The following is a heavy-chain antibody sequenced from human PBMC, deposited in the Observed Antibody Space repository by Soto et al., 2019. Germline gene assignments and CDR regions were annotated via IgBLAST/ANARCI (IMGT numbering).Heavy chain of an antibody. Sequence: EVQLVESGGGLVQPGRSLRLSCAASGFTFDDYAMHWVRQPPGKGLEWVSGITWNSGSKDYADSVKGRFTISRDNRKNSLYLQMNSLRGEDTAFYYCTTTYPNDDSRVVAYWGQGTRVTVSS. D-gene: IGHD1-1*01. CDR2: ITWNSGSK. J-gene: IGHJ4*02. CDR1: GFTFDDYA. V-gene: IGHV3-9*01. CDR3: TTTYPNDDSRVVAY.